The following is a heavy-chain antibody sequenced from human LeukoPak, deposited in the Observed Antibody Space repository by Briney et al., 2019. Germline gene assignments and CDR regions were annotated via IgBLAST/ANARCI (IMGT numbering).Heavy chain of an antibody. D-gene: IGHD3-3*01. V-gene: IGHV3-23*01. J-gene: IGHJ4*02. Sequence: GGSPKLSCAASGFTFSSYAISSVRQAPGNGLEWVSAISGSGGSTYYADSVKGRFTSSGDNSKHTLDAQMNSLRAEDTAVYYCAKAPMSVRFLEWPPGDYWGQGTLVSVFS. CDR2: ISGSGGST. CDR1: GFTFSSYA. CDR3: AKAPMSVRFLEWPPGDY.